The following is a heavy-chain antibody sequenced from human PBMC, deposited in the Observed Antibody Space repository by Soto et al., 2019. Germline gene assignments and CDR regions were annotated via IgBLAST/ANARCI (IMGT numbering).Heavy chain of an antibody. CDR2: GSYSGTT. D-gene: IGHD4-17*01. CDR1: GVSVSSGSFY. CDR3: ARGATVTQYDY. Sequence: QVQLQESGPGLVKPSETLSLTCTVSGVSVSSGSFYWAWIRQPPGKGLEWIGFGSYSGTTNYKPSLKSRVTISVDKSRSQISLKVSSLTAEDTAVYYCARGATVTQYDYWGQGTLVTVSS. J-gene: IGHJ4*02. V-gene: IGHV4-61*01.